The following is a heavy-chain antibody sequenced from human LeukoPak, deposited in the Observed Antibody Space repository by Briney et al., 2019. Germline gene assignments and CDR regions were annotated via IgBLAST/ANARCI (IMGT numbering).Heavy chain of an antibody. Sequence: GSLRPSCAASGFTFNNYAMSWVRQAPGKGLEWVSTVSGSGAIAYYTDSDKGRFTISRDNSKNTLYLQMNSLRAEDTAVYYCARAGYYYDSSGSDAFDIWGQGTMVTVSS. CDR3: ARAGYYYDSSGSDAFDI. CDR1: GFTFNNYA. D-gene: IGHD3-22*01. CDR2: VSGSGAIA. V-gene: IGHV3-23*01. J-gene: IGHJ3*02.